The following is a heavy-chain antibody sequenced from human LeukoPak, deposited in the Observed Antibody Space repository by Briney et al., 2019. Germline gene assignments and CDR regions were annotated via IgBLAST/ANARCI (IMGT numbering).Heavy chain of an antibody. D-gene: IGHD6-13*01. CDR2: ISAYNGNT. J-gene: IGHJ4*02. CDR1: GYTFTSYG. V-gene: IGHV1-18*01. Sequence: GASVKVSCKASGYTFTSYGISWVRQAPGQGLEWMGWISAYNGNTNYAQKLQGRVTMTTDTSTSTAYMELRSLRSDDTAVYYCARDSRRAAAGTPTSDYWGQGTLVTVSS. CDR3: ARDSRRAAAGTPTSDY.